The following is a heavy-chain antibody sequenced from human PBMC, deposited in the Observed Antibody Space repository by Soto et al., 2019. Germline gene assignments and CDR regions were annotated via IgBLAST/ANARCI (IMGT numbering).Heavy chain of an antibody. J-gene: IGHJ4*02. V-gene: IGHV1-24*01. CDR1: GYTLTELS. Sequence: ASVKVSCKVSGYTLTELSMHWVRQAPGKGLEWMGGFDPEDGETIYAQKFQGRVTMTEDTSTDTAYMELSSLRSEDTAVYYCATTRYDILTGYWDFLTFDYWGQGTLVTVSS. CDR3: ATTRYDILTGYWDFLTFDY. D-gene: IGHD3-9*01. CDR2: FDPEDGET.